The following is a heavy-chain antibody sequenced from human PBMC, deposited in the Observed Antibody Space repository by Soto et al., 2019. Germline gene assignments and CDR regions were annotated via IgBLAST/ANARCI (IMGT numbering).Heavy chain of an antibody. J-gene: IGHJ4*02. D-gene: IGHD2-2*01. V-gene: IGHV4-4*02. Sequence: SETLSLTCAVSGGSISSSNWWSWVRQPPGKGLEWIGEIYHSGSTNYNPSLKSRVTISVDKSKNQFSLKLSSVTAADTAVYYCERVYSPAILFDYWGQGTLVTVSS. CDR1: GGSISSSNW. CDR3: ERVYSPAILFDY. CDR2: IYHSGST.